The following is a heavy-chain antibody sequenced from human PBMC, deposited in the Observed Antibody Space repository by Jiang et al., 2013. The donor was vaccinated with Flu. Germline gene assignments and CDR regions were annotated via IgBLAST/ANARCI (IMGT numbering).Heavy chain of an antibody. CDR1: GFSLSTSGMC. D-gene: IGHD4-17*01. V-gene: IGHV2-70*01. Sequence: QTLTLTCTFSGFSLSTSGMCVSWIRQPPGKALEWLALIDWDDDKYYSTSLKTRLTISKDTSKNQVVLTMTNMDPVDTATYYCARIIYGDYRRAAFDIWGQGTMVTVSS. CDR2: IDWDDDK. CDR3: ARIIYGDYRRAAFDI. J-gene: IGHJ3*02.